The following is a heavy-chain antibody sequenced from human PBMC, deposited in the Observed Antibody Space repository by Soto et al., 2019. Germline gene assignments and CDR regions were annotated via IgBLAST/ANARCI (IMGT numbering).Heavy chain of an antibody. CDR2: IGSSGTNT. D-gene: IGHD2-21*02. CDR3: AKDKAYCGGDCDYFDY. V-gene: IGHV3-23*01. CDR1: GFIFTNYA. Sequence: EVQLLESGGGLVQPGGSLRLSCAASGFIFTNYAMSWVRQAPGKGLEWVSTIGSSGTNTYYADSVNGRFTISRDNSKNTLFLQMNSLRAEDTAIYYCAKDKAYCGGDCDYFDYWGQGALVTVSS. J-gene: IGHJ4*02.